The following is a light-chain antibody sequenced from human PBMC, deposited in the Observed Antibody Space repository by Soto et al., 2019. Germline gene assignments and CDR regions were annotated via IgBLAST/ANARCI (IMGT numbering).Light chain of an antibody. CDR1: QGIGDD. Sequence: DIQMTQSPSSLSASVGDRVIITCRASQGIGDDLGWYQQKPGKAPKRLIYAASSLQSGVPSRFSGSGSGTVFTLTISSLQPDDFASYYCLQHNTYPWTFGPGTKVEVK. V-gene: IGKV1-17*01. CDR3: LQHNTYPWT. J-gene: IGKJ1*01. CDR2: AAS.